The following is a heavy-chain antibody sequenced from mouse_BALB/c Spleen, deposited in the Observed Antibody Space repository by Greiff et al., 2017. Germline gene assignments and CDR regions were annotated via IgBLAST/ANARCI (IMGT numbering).Heavy chain of an antibody. CDR2: INSNGGST. CDR3: ARSYYGNSAWFAY. D-gene: IGHD2-1*01. CDR1: GFTFSSYG. V-gene: IGHV5-6-3*01. J-gene: IGHJ3*01. Sequence: EVKLVESGGGLVQPGGSLKLSCAASGFTFSSYGMSWVRQTPDKRLELVATINSNGGSTYYPDSVKGRFTISRDNAKNTLYLQMSSLKSEDTAMYYCARSYYGNSAWFAYWGQGTLVTVSA.